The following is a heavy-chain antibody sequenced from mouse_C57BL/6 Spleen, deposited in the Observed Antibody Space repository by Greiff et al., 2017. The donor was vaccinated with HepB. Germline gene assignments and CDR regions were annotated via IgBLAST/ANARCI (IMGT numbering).Heavy chain of an antibody. V-gene: IGHV1-15*01. D-gene: IGHD2-4*01. Sequence: LQESGAELVRPGASVTLSCKASGYTFTDYEMHWVKQTPVHGLEWIGAIDPDTGGTAYNQKFKGKAILTVDKSSSTAYMELRSLTSEVSAVYYCTRWGDYDPYYAMDYWGQGTSVTVSS. CDR3: TRWGDYDPYYAMDY. J-gene: IGHJ4*01. CDR2: IDPDTGGT. CDR1: GYTFTDYE.